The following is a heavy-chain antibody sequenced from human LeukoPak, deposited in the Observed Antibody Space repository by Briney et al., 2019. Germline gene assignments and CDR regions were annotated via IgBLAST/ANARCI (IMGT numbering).Heavy chain of an antibody. V-gene: IGHV3-48*04. Sequence: GGSLRLSCAASGFTFSSYAMSWVRQAPGKGLEWVSYISSSGSTIYYADSVKGRFTISRDNAKNSLYLQMNSLRAEDTAVYYCARGDYYDSSGYNYYYYGMDVWGQGTTVTVSS. CDR1: GFTFSSYA. CDR2: ISSSGSTI. CDR3: ARGDYYDSSGYNYYYYGMDV. J-gene: IGHJ6*02. D-gene: IGHD3-22*01.